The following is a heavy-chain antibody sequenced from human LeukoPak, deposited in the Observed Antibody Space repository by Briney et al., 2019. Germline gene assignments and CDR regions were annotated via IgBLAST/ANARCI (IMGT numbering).Heavy chain of an antibody. CDR3: AKAVDLATISVDI. CDR1: GFTFSSYG. J-gene: IGHJ3*02. CDR2: ISGSGGST. D-gene: IGHD5-24*01. V-gene: IGHV3-23*01. Sequence: GGSLRLSCAASGFTFSSYGMSWVRQAPGKGLEWVSAISGSGGSTYYADSVKGRFTISRDNSKNTLYLVMNSLRVDDTAVYYCAKAVDLATISVDIWGQGTMVTVSS.